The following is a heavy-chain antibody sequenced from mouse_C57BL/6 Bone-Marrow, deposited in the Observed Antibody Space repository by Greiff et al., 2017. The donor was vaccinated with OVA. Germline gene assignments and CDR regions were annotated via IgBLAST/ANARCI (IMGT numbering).Heavy chain of an antibody. D-gene: IGHD1-1*01. V-gene: IGHV1-82*01. CDR2: IYPGDGDT. Sequence: QVQLKESGPELVKPGASVKISCKASGYAFSSSWMNWVKQRPGKGLEWIGRIYPGDGDTNYNGKFKGKATLTADKSSSTAYMQLSSLTSEDSAVYFCARNYGNGAWFAYWGQGALVTVSA. CDR1: GYAFSSSW. CDR3: ARNYGNGAWFAY. J-gene: IGHJ3*01.